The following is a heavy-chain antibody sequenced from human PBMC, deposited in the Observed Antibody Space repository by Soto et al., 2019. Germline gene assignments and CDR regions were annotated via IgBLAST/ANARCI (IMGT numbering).Heavy chain of an antibody. CDR3: AKLRRTTVALFYSHD. D-gene: IGHD4-17*01. J-gene: IGHJ4*02. CDR2: ISGSGDTT. Sequence: PGGSLRLSCAASGFTFSSYAMAWVRQAPGKGLEWVSGISGSGDTTYYPDSVKGRFTISRDNSKNSLYLQMNSLRAEDTAVYYCAKLRRTTVALFYSHDWCPGPLVTVSS. V-gene: IGHV3-23*01. CDR1: GFTFSSYA.